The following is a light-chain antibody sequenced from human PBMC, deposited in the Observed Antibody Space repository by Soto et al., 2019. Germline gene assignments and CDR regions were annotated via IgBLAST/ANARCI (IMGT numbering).Light chain of an antibody. CDR1: QSVRSN. J-gene: IGKJ5*01. CDR2: GAS. V-gene: IGKV3-15*01. CDR3: QQYNNWPLT. Sequence: EIVITQSPATLSVSHGERVTLSCRASQSVRSNLAWYQQKPGQAPRLLIYGASTRATGIPARFSGSGSGTEFTLTITSLQSEDFAVYWCQQYNNWPLTFGPGTRLEIK.